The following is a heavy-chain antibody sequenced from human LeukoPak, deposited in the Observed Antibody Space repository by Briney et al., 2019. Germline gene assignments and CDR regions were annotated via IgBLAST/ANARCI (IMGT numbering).Heavy chain of an antibody. CDR3: VTAGGSGSYGRFDP. CDR2: IWYDGSNK. CDR1: GITLSNYG. Sequence: PGGSLRLSCAASGITLSNYGVHWVRQAPGKGLEWVALIWYDGSNKYFTDSVKGRFTISRDNSRNTVYLHMNSLRDEDTAVYYCVTAGGSGSYGRFDPWGQGTLVSVSS. J-gene: IGHJ5*02. D-gene: IGHD3-10*01. V-gene: IGHV3-33*01.